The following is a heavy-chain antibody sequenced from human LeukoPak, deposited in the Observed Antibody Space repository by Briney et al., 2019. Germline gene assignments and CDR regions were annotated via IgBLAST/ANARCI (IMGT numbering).Heavy chain of an antibody. CDR3: ARETGDFDS. CDR2: ISQDGSRR. J-gene: IGHJ4*02. CDR1: EFSISSDW. V-gene: IGHV3-7*04. Sequence: PGGSLRLSCEASEFSISSDWMSWVRQAPGRGLEWLANISQDGSRRYYVDSVKGRFTISRDNAKKSLYLQMNSLRGEDTAIYYCARETGDFDSWGQGTLVIVSS. D-gene: IGHD7-27*01.